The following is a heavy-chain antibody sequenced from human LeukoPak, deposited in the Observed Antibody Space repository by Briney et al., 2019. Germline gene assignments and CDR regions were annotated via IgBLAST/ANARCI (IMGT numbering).Heavy chain of an antibody. J-gene: IGHJ4*02. CDR3: ASSSGWSVGSFDY. CDR2: INSNGGST. V-gene: IGHV3-64*01. D-gene: IGHD6-19*01. CDR1: GFIFYSYA. Sequence: GGSLRLSCTGSGFIFYSYAMHWVRQAPGKGLEYVSPINSNGGSTYYANSVKGRFTISRDTSKNSLYLQMNSLRAEDTAVYYCASSSGWSVGSFDYWGQGTLVTVSS.